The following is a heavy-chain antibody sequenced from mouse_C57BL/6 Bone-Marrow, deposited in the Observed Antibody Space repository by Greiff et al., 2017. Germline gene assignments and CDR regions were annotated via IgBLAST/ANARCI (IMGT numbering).Heavy chain of an antibody. D-gene: IGHD2-2*01. V-gene: IGHV1-53*01. CDR1: GYTFTSYW. Sequence: QVQLKQPGTELVKPGASVKLSCKASGYTFTSYWMHWVKQRPGQGLEWIGNINPSNGGTNYNEKFKSKATLTVDKSSSTAYMQLSSLTSEDSAVYYCARSLWLRKAWFAYWGQGTLVTVSA. CDR3: ARSLWLRKAWFAY. J-gene: IGHJ3*01. CDR2: INPSNGGT.